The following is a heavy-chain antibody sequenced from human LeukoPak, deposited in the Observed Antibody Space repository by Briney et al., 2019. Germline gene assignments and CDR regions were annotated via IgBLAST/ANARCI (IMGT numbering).Heavy chain of an antibody. D-gene: IGHD3-3*01. CDR2: INPNSGGT. CDR1: GYTFTGYY. J-gene: IGHJ4*02. Sequence: ASVKVSCKASGYTFTGYYMHWVRQAPGQGLEWMGWINPNSGGTNYAQKFQGRVTMTRDTSISTAYMELSRLRSDDTAVYYCARDDYDFWSGYYLRALDYWGQGTLVTVSS. V-gene: IGHV1-2*02. CDR3: ARDDYDFWSGYYLRALDY.